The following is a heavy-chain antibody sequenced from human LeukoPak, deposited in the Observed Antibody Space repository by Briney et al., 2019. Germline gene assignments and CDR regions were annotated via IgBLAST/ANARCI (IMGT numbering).Heavy chain of an antibody. Sequence: SETLSLTCSVSGGSISSTNYYWARIRQPPGKGLEWIGSIYYSGSTYYNPSLKGRVIISVDMSKNQFSLTVSSVTAADRAVYYCASEVVAAGTDYWGQGTLVTVSS. D-gene: IGHD6-13*01. CDR1: GGSISSTNYY. CDR3: ASEVVAAGTDY. J-gene: IGHJ4*02. V-gene: IGHV4-39*01. CDR2: IYYSGST.